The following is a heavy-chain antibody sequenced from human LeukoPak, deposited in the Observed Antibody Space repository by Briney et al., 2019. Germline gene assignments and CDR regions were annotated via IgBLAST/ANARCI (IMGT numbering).Heavy chain of an antibody. CDR3: ARDRTGIAVAGPETVYYYYGMDV. V-gene: IGHV3-53*01. CDR2: IYSGGST. D-gene: IGHD6-19*01. Sequence: PGGSLRLSCAASGFTFSSYAMSWVRQAPGKGLEWVSVIYSGGSTYYADSVKGRFTISRDNSKNTLYLQMNSLRAEDTAVYYCARDRTGIAVAGPETVYYYYGMDVWGQGTTVTVSS. J-gene: IGHJ6*02. CDR1: GFTFSSYA.